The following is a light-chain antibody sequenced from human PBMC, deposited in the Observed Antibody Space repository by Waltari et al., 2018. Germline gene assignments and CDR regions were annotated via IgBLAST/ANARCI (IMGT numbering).Light chain of an antibody. CDR1: SNYFGGYNS. V-gene: IGLV2-14*01. Sequence: QSALTQPASVSGSPGQSVTLFCSGTSNYFGGYNSVSWYQEHPGQAPRVIIYDVSDRPSGVSDRFSGSKSGNTASLTISGLQAEDEADYYCSSQSSNNVVLFGGGTKLTVL. J-gene: IGLJ2*01. CDR3: SSQSSNNVVL. CDR2: DVS.